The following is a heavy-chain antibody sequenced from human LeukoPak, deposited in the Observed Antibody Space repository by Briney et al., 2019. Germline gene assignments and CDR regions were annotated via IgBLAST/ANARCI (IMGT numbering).Heavy chain of an antibody. J-gene: IGHJ3*02. Sequence: SETLSLTCAVYGGSFSGYYWSWIRQPPGKGLEWIGEINHSGSTNYNPSLKSRVTISIDTSKNQFSLKLSSVTAADTAVYYCARKRITGTSYDALDIWGQGTLVTVSS. CDR1: GGSFSGYY. V-gene: IGHV4-34*01. D-gene: IGHD1-20*01. CDR3: ARKRITGTSYDALDI. CDR2: INHSGST.